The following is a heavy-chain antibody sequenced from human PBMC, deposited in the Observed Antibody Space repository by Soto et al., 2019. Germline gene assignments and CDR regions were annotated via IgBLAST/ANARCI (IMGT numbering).Heavy chain of an antibody. V-gene: IGHV3-11*01. CDR1: GFTFSDYY. CDR2: ISSSGSTI. CDR3: ARDHGVAAAGARFDY. J-gene: IGHJ4*02. Sequence: TGGSLRLSCAASGFTFSDYYMSWIRQAPGKGLEWVSYISSSGSTIYYADSVKGRFTISRDNAKNSLYLQMNSLRAEDTAVYYCARDHGVAAAGARFDYWGQGTLVTVSS. D-gene: IGHD6-13*01.